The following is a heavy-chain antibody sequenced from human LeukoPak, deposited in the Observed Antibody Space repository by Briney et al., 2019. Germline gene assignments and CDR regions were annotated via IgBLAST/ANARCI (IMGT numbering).Heavy chain of an antibody. D-gene: IGHD3-9*01. CDR3: ARHGILTDHSIRY. V-gene: IGHV4-39*01. J-gene: IGHJ4*02. CDR2: VYYTGIT. CDR1: GGSLTTNTFY. Sequence: SETLSLTCTLSGGSLTTNTFYWGWIRQPPGKGLEWIGTVYYTGITHYNPSLKSRITISVDTSKNHYSLNLTSVTAADTAVYFCARHGILTDHSIRYWGQGLLVTVSS.